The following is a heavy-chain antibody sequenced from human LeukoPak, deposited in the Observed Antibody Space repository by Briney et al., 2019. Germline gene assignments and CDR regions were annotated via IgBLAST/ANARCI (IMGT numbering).Heavy chain of an antibody. Sequence: ASVTVSFTASGGTFSSYAITWVRQATGQGLEWMGWMNPNSGNTGYVQKFQGRVTLTRDISISTAYMDLSSLRSEDTAVYYCARSRGCGADCYDLDYWGQGTLVTVSS. CDR2: MNPNSGNT. J-gene: IGHJ4*02. CDR3: ARSRGCGADCYDLDY. V-gene: IGHV1-8*02. CDR1: GGTFSSYA. D-gene: IGHD2-21*02.